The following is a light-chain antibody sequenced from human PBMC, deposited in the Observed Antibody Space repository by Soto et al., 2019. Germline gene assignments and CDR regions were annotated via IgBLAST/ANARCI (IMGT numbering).Light chain of an antibody. J-gene: IGKJ1*01. CDR3: QQYNNWPRWT. CDR2: GAS. Sequence: EIVMTQSPATLSVSPGERATLSCRASHSVSSNLAWYQQKPGQAPRLLIYGASTRATGIPARFSGSGSGTDFTLTISSLEPEDSAVYYCQQYNNWPRWTFGQGTKV. V-gene: IGKV3-15*01. CDR1: HSVSSN.